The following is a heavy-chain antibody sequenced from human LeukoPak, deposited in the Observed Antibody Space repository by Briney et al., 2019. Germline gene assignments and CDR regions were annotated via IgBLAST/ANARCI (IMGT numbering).Heavy chain of an antibody. D-gene: IGHD3-22*01. J-gene: IGHJ4*02. CDR3: ARSASSSGYYSDPYY. CDR2: IYHSGST. V-gene: IGHV4-38-2*01. CDR1: AYSISSGYY. Sequence: SETLSLTCAVSAYSISSGYYWGWIRQPPGKGLEWIGSIYHSGSTYYNPSLKSRVTISVDTSKNQFSLKLSSVTAADTAVYYCARSASSSGYYSDPYYWGQGTLVTVSS.